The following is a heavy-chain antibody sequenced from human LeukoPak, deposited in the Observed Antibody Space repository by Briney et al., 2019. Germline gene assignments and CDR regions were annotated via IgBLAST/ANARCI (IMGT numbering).Heavy chain of an antibody. CDR1: GFTFSNFA. CDR3: VRSLDY. CDR2: ISFDGSNK. J-gene: IGHJ4*02. Sequence: PGGSLRLSCVASGFTFSNFAMHWVRQAPGKGLEWVTLISFDGSNKYYADSVKGRFTVSRDNSKNTLYLQMNRLRVEDTALYYCVRSLDYWGQGTLVTVSS. V-gene: IGHV3-30-3*01.